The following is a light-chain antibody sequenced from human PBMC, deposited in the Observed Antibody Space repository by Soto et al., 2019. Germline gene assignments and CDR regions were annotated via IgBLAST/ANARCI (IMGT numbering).Light chain of an antibody. Sequence: IQMTQSPSSLSASEGDRVTITCRASQCVDAYLHWFQQKPGKPPKLLIYAASTLQSGVPSRFSGSGSETDFTLTISSLQPEDFATYYCQQSHSAPYTFGQGTKVEIK. V-gene: IGKV1-39*01. CDR1: QCVDAY. CDR3: QQSHSAPYT. J-gene: IGKJ2*01. CDR2: AAS.